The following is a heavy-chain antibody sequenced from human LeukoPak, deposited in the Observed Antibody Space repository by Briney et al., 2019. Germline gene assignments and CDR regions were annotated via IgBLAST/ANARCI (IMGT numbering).Heavy chain of an antibody. D-gene: IGHD2-21*02. CDR3: AKSHHVTAIDY. CDR2: ISGSTGNT. V-gene: IGHV3-23*01. J-gene: IGHJ4*02. Sequence: GGSLRLSCAASGFTFSTYAMSWVRQAPGKGLEWVSVISGSTGNTYYADSVKGRFTISRDNSKNTLYLQMKSLRADDTAVYYCAKSHHVTAIDYWGQGTLVTVSS. CDR1: GFTFSTYA.